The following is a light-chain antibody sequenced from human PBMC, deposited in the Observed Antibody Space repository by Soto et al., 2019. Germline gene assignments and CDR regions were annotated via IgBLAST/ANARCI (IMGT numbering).Light chain of an antibody. CDR2: DVS. J-gene: IGLJ1*01. Sequence: QSVLTQPASVSGSPGQSIAISCTGTSSDVGGYNYVSWYQQHPGKAPKLMIYDVSNRPSGVSNHFSGSKSGNTASLTISGLQAEDDADYYCSSYTSSSTLVFRTGTKVTVL. CDR3: SSYTSSSTLV. V-gene: IGLV2-14*01. CDR1: SSDVGGYNY.